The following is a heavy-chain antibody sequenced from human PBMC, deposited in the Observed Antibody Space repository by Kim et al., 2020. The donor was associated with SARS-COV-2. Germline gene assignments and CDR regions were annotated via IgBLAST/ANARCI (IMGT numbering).Heavy chain of an antibody. D-gene: IGHD4-17*01. CDR1: GGSISSSSYY. CDR3: ARLPTVTYFDY. Sequence: SETLSLTCTVSGGSISSSSYYWGWIRQPPGKGLEWIGSIYYSGSTYYNPSLKSRVTISVDTSKNQFSLKLSSVTAADTAVYYCARLPTVTYFDYWGQGTL. J-gene: IGHJ4*02. V-gene: IGHV4-39*01. CDR2: IYYSGST.